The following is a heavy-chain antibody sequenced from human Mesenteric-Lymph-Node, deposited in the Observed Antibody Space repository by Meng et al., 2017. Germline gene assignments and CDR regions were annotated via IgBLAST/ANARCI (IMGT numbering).Heavy chain of an antibody. CDR1: GYTFTGYY. V-gene: IGHV1-18*04. CDR3: ARVEVGITSGDY. J-gene: IGHJ4*02. CDR2: INAYNGDT. Sequence: QGQLVRSGAEGKKPGASVKVSCKASGYTFTGYYMHWVRQAPGQGLEWMGWINAYNGDTNYAQTLQGRVTMTTDTSTSTAYMELRSLRSDDTAVYYCARVEVGITSGDYWGQGTLVTVSS. D-gene: IGHD1-26*01.